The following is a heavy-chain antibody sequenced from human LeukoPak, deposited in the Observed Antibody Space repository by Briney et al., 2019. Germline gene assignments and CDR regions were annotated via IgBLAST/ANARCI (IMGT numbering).Heavy chain of an antibody. CDR1: NYSISSGYY. V-gene: IGHV4-38-2*02. J-gene: IGHJ6*03. Sequence: PSETLSLTYTVSNYSISSGYYWGWIRQPPGKGLEWIGSIDHSGSTYYNPSLKSRVTISVDTSKNQFSLKLSSVTAADTAVYYCARVDSSSWYDYYYMDVWGKGTTVTVSS. CDR2: IDHSGST. D-gene: IGHD6-13*01. CDR3: ARVDSSSWYDYYYMDV.